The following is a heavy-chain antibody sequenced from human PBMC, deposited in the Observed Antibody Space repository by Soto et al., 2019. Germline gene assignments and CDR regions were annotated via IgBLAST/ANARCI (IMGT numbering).Heavy chain of an antibody. Sequence: QVQLVESGGGVVQPGRSLRLSYAASGFTFSSYGMHWVRQAPGKGLEWVAVISYDGSNKYYADSVKGRFTISRDNSKNTLYLQMNSLRAEDTAVYYCAKDLIAVAGIDYWGQGTLVTVSS. CDR2: ISYDGSNK. CDR1: GFTFSSYG. J-gene: IGHJ4*02. D-gene: IGHD6-19*01. V-gene: IGHV3-30*18. CDR3: AKDLIAVAGIDY.